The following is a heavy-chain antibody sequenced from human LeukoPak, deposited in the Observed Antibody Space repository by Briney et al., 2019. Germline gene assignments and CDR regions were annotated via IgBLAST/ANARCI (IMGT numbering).Heavy chain of an antibody. CDR1: GGSISSYY. CDR3: ARLGDSSSWNYYYYGMDV. CDR2: IYYSGST. D-gene: IGHD6-13*01. Sequence: SETLSLTCTVSGGSISSYYWGWIRQPPGKGLEWIGSIYYSGSTYYNPSLKSGVTISVDTSKNQFSLKLSSVAAADTAVYYCARLGDSSSWNYYYYGMDVWGQGTTVTVSS. V-gene: IGHV4-39*01. J-gene: IGHJ6*02.